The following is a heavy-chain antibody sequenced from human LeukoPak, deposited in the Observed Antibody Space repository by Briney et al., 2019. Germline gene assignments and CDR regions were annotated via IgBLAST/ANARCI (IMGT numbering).Heavy chain of an antibody. V-gene: IGHV3-30*14. J-gene: IGHJ4*02. CDR2: ISYDGSNK. D-gene: IGHD6-13*01. Sequence: HPGGSLRLSCAASGFTFSSYAMHWVRQAPGKGLEWVAVISYDGSNKYYADSVKGRFTISRDNSKNTLYLQMNSLRAEDTAVYYCARGYSSSWHQFTPYYFDYWGQGTLVTVSS. CDR3: ARGYSSSWHQFTPYYFDY. CDR1: GFTFSSYA.